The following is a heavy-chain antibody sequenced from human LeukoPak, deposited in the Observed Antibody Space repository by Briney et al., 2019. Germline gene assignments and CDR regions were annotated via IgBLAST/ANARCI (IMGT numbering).Heavy chain of an antibody. CDR2: ISSSSSYI. Sequence: GGSLRLSCAASGFTFSSYSMNWVRQAPGKGLEWVSSISSSSSYIYYADSVKGRFTISRDNAKNSLYLQMNSLRAEDTAVYYCARLGLSSGWYEGFGYWGQGTLVTVSS. CDR3: ARLGLSSGWYEGFGY. CDR1: GFTFSSYS. D-gene: IGHD6-19*01. J-gene: IGHJ4*02. V-gene: IGHV3-21*01.